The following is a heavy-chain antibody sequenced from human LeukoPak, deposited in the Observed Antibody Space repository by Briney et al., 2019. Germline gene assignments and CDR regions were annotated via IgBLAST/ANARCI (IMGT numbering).Heavy chain of an antibody. CDR1: GFTFISDG. D-gene: IGHD1-26*01. J-gene: IGHJ4*02. Sequence: GGSLRLSCAASGFTFISDGMHWVSQAPGKGLERVAVISYDESNKYYADSVKGRFTISRDNSKNTLFLEMISLRPEDTAVYYCAKGPVSGSRSPLDYWGQGTLVTVSS. CDR2: ISYDESNK. V-gene: IGHV3-30*18. CDR3: AKGPVSGSRSPLDY.